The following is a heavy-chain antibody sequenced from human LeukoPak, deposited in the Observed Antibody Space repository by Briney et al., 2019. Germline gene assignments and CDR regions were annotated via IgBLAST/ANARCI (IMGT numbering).Heavy chain of an antibody. J-gene: IGHJ5*02. CDR3: ARRHCSGGSCYSGWFDP. CDR1: GGTFSSYA. CDR2: IIPIFGTA. Sequence: SVKVSCKASGGTFSSYAISWVRQAPGQGLEWMGGIIPIFGTANYAQKFQGRVTITADESTSTAYMELSSLRSEDTAVYYCARRHCSGGSCYSGWFDPRGQGTLVTVSS. D-gene: IGHD2-15*01. V-gene: IGHV1-69*13.